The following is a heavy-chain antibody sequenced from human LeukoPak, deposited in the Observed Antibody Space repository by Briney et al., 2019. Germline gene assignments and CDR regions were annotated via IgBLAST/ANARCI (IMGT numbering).Heavy chain of an antibody. CDR3: ASSQRSGAFDI. Sequence: PGGSLRLSCAASGFTVSSNYMSWVRQAPGEGLEWVSVIYSGGSTYYADSVKGRFTISRDNSKNTLYLQMNSLRAEDTAVYYCASSQRSGAFDIWGQGTMVTVSS. D-gene: IGHD3-10*01. V-gene: IGHV3-53*01. J-gene: IGHJ3*02. CDR2: IYSGGST. CDR1: GFTVSSNY.